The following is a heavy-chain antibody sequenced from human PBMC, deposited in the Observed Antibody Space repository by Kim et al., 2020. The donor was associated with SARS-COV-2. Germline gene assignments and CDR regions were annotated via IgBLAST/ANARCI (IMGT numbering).Heavy chain of an antibody. Sequence: GGSLRLSCAASGFTFSSYWMHWVRQAPGKGLVWVSRINSDGSSTSYADSVKGRFTISRDNAKNTLYLQMNSLRAEDTAVYYCARGGVGAILDYWGQGTLVTVSS. CDR1: GFTFSSYW. D-gene: IGHD1-26*01. CDR2: INSDGSST. V-gene: IGHV3-74*01. J-gene: IGHJ4*02. CDR3: ARGGVGAILDY.